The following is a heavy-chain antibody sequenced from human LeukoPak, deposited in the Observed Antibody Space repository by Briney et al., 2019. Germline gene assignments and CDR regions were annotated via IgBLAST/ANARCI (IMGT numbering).Heavy chain of an antibody. CDR2: ISSSSSYI. D-gene: IGHD3-9*01. CDR1: GFTFSSYW. V-gene: IGHV3-21*01. CDR3: ASRITISGY. J-gene: IGHJ4*02. Sequence: GGSLRLSCAASGFTFSSYWMSWVRQAPGRGLEWVSSISSSSSYIYYADSVKGRFTISRDNAKNSLYLQMNSLRAEDTAVYYCASRITISGYWGQGTLVTVSS.